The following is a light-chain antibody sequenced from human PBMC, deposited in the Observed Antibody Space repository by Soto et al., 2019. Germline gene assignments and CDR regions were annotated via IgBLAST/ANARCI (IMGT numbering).Light chain of an antibody. CDR2: GAS. CDR3: QQYNKWPRT. J-gene: IGKJ1*01. V-gene: IGKV3-15*01. Sequence: EIGMYQSLATLSGTQGERATLSCRASQSLSGNLAWYQQKPGQAPRLLIYGASTRATGIPARFSGSGSGTEFTLTIGSLQSEDFAVYYCQQYNKWPRTFGHGTKVDIK. CDR1: QSLSGN.